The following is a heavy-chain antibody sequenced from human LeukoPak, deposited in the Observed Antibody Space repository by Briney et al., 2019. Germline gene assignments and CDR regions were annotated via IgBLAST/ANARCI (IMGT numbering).Heavy chain of an antibody. CDR2: IKEDGSEK. V-gene: IGHV3-7*01. J-gene: IGHJ6*03. CDR1: GFIFTGYW. D-gene: IGHD3-10*01. CDR3: ARDRRGVNFYYYYMDV. Sequence: QAGGSLRLSCEASGFIFTGYWMSWVRQAPGKGLEWVANIKEDGSEKYYVDSVKGRFTISRDNPKKLLYLQMNSLRAEDTAVYYCARDRRGVNFYYYYMDVWGKGTSVIVSS.